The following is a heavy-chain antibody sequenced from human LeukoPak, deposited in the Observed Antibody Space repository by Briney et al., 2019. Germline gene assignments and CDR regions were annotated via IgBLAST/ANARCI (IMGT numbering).Heavy chain of an antibody. CDR1: GGSISSYY. CDR3: ARGRFCMGV. D-gene: IGHD3-10*01. CDR2: IYYSGST. J-gene: IGHJ6*04. V-gene: IGHV4-59*01. Sequence: SETLSLTCTVSGGSISSYYWSWIRQPPAKGLEWIGYIYYSGSTNYNPSLKSRVTISVETSKNQFSLKLSSVSAADTAVYCCARGRFCMGVWGKGTTVTFSS.